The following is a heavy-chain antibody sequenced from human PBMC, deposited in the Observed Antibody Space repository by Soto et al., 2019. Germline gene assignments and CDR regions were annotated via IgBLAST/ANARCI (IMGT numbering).Heavy chain of an antibody. CDR3: ARHFMATVTENYFEY. Sequence: QLQLQESGPGLVKPSETLSLTCTVSGGSFSTTSYYWGWVRQPPGKGLEWIGSIYYSGSTVDNPSLKSRVTLSVDTSKKQFSLRVDSVTAADTAVYYCARHFMATVTENYFEYWGQGILVTVSS. J-gene: IGHJ4*02. V-gene: IGHV4-39*01. CDR1: GGSFSTTSYY. CDR2: IYYSGST. D-gene: IGHD4-17*01.